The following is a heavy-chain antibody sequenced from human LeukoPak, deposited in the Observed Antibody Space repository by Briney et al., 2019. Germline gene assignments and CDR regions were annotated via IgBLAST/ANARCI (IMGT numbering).Heavy chain of an antibody. D-gene: IGHD3-3*01. J-gene: IGHJ5*02. CDR3: AREAYYDFWSGYYPNWFDP. CDR2: ISSSGSTI. CDR1: GFTFSDYY. V-gene: IGHV3-11*01. Sequence: GGSLRLSCAASGFTFSDYYMSRIRQAPGKGLEWVSYISSSGSTIYYADSVKGRFTISRDNAKNSLYLQMNSLRAEDTAVYYCAREAYYDFWSGYYPNWFDPWGQGTLVTVSS.